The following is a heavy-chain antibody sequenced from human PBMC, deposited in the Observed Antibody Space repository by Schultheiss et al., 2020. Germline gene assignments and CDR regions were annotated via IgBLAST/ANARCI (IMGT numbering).Heavy chain of an antibody. D-gene: IGHD6-19*01. CDR2: IYTSGST. CDR3: ARDLGGYSSGYTMYYFDY. V-gene: IGHV4-4*07. Sequence: SETLSLTCTVSGGSISSYYWSWIRQPAGKGLEWIGRIYTSGSTNYNPSLKSRVTMSVDTSKNQFSLKLSSVTAADTAVYYCARDLGGYSSGYTMYYFDYWGQGTLVNGYS. CDR1: GGSISSYY. J-gene: IGHJ4*02.